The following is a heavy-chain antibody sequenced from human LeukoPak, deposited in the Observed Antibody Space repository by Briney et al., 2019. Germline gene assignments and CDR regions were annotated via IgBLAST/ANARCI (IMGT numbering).Heavy chain of an antibody. V-gene: IGHV4-61*02. CDR3: ARDRVHRRNYYYYYMDV. CDR1: GGSISSGSYY. Sequence: SSETLSLTCTVSGGSISSGSYYWSWIRQPAGKGLEWIGRIYTSGSTNYNPSLKSRVTISVDTSKNQFSLKLSSVTAADTAVYYCARDRVHRRNYYYYYMDVWGKGTTVTISS. J-gene: IGHJ6*03. D-gene: IGHD3-10*01. CDR2: IYTSGST.